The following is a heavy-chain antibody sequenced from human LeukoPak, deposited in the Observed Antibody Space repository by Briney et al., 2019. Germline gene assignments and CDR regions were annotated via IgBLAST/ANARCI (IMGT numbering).Heavy chain of an antibody. CDR2: IRSKANSYAT. CDR1: GFTFSGSA. Sequence: PGGSLRLSCAASGFTFSGSAMRWVRQASGKGLEWVGRIRSKANSYATAYAASVKGRFTISRDDSKNTAYLQMNSLKTEDTAVYYCTHSSSWLYYFDYWGQGTLVTVSS. V-gene: IGHV3-73*01. D-gene: IGHD6-13*01. J-gene: IGHJ4*02. CDR3: THSSSWLYYFDY.